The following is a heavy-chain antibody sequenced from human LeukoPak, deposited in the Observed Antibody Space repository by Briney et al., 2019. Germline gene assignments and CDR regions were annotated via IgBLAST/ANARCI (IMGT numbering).Heavy chain of an antibody. CDR3: AKHYGDYVGFFDY. CDR2: IDPSDSYT. V-gene: IGHV5-10-1*01. Sequence: GESLKISCKGSGYIFTNYWISWVRQMSGKGLEWMGTIDPSDSYTNYRPSFQGHVTISADKSISTAYLQWSSLKASDTAMYYCAKHYGDYVGFFDYWGQGTLVTVSS. CDR1: GYIFTNYW. J-gene: IGHJ4*02. D-gene: IGHD4-17*01.